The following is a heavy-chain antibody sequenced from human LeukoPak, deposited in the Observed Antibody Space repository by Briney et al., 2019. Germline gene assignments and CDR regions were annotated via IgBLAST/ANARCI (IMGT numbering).Heavy chain of an antibody. Sequence: SETLSLTCTVSGGSISSYYWSWIRQPPGKGLEWIGYIYYSGSTNYNPSLKSRVTISVDTSKNQFSLKLSSVTAADTAVYYCARGISSGAYYGTSHWYFDLWGRGTLVTVSS. CDR2: IYYSGST. V-gene: IGHV4-59*01. CDR1: GGSISSYY. D-gene: IGHD3-22*01. CDR3: ARGISSGAYYGTSHWYFDL. J-gene: IGHJ2*01.